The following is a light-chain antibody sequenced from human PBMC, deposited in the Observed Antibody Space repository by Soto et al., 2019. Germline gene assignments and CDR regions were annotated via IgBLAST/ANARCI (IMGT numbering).Light chain of an antibody. J-gene: IGKJ1*01. CDR2: AAS. V-gene: IGKV1-39*01. CDR1: QSISSY. Sequence: DIQMTQSPFFLSASLGDEVTITWRASQSISSYLNWYQQKPGKAPKLLIYAASSLQSGVPSRFSGSGSGTDFTLTISSLQPEDFATYYCQQSYSTPRTFGQGTRWIS. CDR3: QQSYSTPRT.